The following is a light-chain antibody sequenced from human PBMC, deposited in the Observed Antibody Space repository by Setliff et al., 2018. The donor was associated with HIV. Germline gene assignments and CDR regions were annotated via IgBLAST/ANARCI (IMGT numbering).Light chain of an antibody. CDR1: SSDVGGYNY. V-gene: IGLV2-11*01. Sequence: QSVLTQPRSVSGSPGQSVTISCTGTSSDVGGYNYVSWYQQHPGKAPKLMIYDVSKRPSGVPDRFSGSKSGNTASLTISGLQAEDEADYYCCSHADDWPFGTGTKVTGL. CDR2: DVS. CDR3: CSHADDWP. J-gene: IGLJ1*01.